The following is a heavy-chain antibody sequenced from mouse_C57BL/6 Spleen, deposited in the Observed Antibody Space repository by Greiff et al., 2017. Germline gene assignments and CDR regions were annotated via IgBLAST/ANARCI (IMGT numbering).Heavy chain of an antibody. CDR2: IYPRSGNT. V-gene: IGHV1-81*01. D-gene: IGHD4-1*01. J-gene: IGHJ4*01. Sequence: QVQLKESGAELARPGASVKLSCKASGYTFTSYGISWVKQRTGQGLEWIGEIYPRSGNTYYNEKFKGKATLTADKSSSTAYMELRSLTSEDSAVYFCASWDGYAMDYWGQGTSVTVSS. CDR3: ASWDGYAMDY. CDR1: GYTFTSYG.